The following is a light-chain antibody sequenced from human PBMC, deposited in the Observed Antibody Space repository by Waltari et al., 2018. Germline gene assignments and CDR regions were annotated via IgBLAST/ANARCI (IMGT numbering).Light chain of an antibody. V-gene: IGKV3-20*01. J-gene: IGKJ1*01. CDR1: QSVSRA. CDR2: GAS. Sequence: EIVLTQSPGSLSSSPGERVTLSCRASQSVSRALAWYQQKPGQAPRLLIFGASNRATGIPDRCSGSGSETDFSLTSSRLEPEDFAVYYCQHYVRLPATFGRGTKVEIK. CDR3: QHYVRLPAT.